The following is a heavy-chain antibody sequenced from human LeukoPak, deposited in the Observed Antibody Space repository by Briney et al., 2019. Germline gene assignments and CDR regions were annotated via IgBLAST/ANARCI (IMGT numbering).Heavy chain of an antibody. CDR3: ARSDDIVVVPAAGYYYGMDV. CDR1: GYTFTGYY. D-gene: IGHD2-2*01. CDR2: INPNSGGT. J-gene: IGHJ6*02. Sequence: ASVKVSCKASGYTFTGYYMHWVRQAPGQGLEWMGWINPNSGGTNYAQKFQGWVTMTRDTSISTAYMEPSRLRSDDTAVYYCARSDDIVVVPAAGYYYGMDVWGQGTTVTVSS. V-gene: IGHV1-2*04.